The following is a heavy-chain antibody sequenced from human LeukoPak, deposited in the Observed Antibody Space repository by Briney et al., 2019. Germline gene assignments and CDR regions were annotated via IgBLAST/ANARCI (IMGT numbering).Heavy chain of an antibody. CDR2: INPNSGGT. D-gene: IGHD3-10*01. CDR3: ARGPTNFISGSYYFR. J-gene: IGHJ4*02. CDR1: GYTFTSYY. Sequence: ASVKVSCKASGYTFTSYYMHWVRQAPGQGLEWMGWINPNSGGTNYAQKFQGRVTMTRDTSISTAYMELSRLRSDDTAVYYCARGPTNFISGSYYFRWGQGPLVTVSS. V-gene: IGHV1-2*02.